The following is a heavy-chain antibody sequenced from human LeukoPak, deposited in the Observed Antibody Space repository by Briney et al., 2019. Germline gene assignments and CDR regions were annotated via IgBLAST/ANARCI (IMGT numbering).Heavy chain of an antibody. CDR3: ARRAGAYTHAYDY. CDR2: IYSGST. V-gene: IGHV3-53*01. CDR1: GFTFTSYA. Sequence: GGSLSLSCAASGFTFTSYAMSWVRQVSGKGLEWVSFIYSGSTHYSDSVKGRFTISRDNSKNTRYLQMNSLRAEDTAVYYCARRAGAYTHAYDYWGQGNLVTVSS. J-gene: IGHJ4*02. D-gene: IGHD3-16*01.